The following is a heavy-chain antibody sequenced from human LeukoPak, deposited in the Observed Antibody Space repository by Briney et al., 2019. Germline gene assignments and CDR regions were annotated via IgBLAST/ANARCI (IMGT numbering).Heavy chain of an antibody. V-gene: IGHV3-74*01. J-gene: IGHJ3*02. CDR3: ARDKYGGKSNAFDI. CDR2: IGTDGSST. CDR1: GFTFDDYG. Sequence: GGSLRLSCAASGFTFDDYGMNWVRQAPGKGLVWVSRIGTDGSSTTYADYVKGRFTISRDNAKNTLYLQMNSLRAEDTAVYYCARDKYGGKSNAFDIWGQGTLVTVSS. D-gene: IGHD4-23*01.